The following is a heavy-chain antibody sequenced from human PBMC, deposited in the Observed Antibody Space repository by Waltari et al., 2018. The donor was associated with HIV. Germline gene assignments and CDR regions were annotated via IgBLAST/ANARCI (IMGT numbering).Heavy chain of an antibody. D-gene: IGHD1-26*01. CDR1: GGSISSYY. CDR2: IYYSGST. J-gene: IGHJ5*02. Sequence: QVQLQESGPGLVKPSETLSLTCTVSGGSISSYYGSWIRQPPGKGLEWIGYIYYSGSTNYNPSLKSRVTISVDTSKNQFSLKLSSVTAADTAVYYGAAAGSWLPWFDPWGQGTLVTVSS. CDR3: AAAGSWLPWFDP. V-gene: IGHV4-59*01.